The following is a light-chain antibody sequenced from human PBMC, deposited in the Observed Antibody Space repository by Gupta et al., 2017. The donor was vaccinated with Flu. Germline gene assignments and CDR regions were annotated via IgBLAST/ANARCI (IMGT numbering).Light chain of an antibody. CDR2: GAS. V-gene: IGKV3-15*01. J-gene: IGKJ4*01. CDR1: QSVSSN. CDR3: QQYNNWPLT. Sequence: EVVMTQSPATLSVSPGERVTLSCRASQSVSSNLAWYQQRPGQAPRLLMYGASTRATGIPATFSGSGTGTEFTLTISSRQSEDFAVYYCQQYNNWPLTFGGGTKVEIK.